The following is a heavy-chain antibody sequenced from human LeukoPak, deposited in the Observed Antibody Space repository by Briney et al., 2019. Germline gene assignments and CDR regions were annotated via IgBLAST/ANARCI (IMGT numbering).Heavy chain of an antibody. CDR2: SSGSGGNK. CDR1: GFTFNNYA. J-gene: IGHJ4*02. D-gene: IGHD3-10*01. Sequence: TWGSLRLSCAASGFTFNNYAMSWVRQAPGKGLEWVSGSSGSGGNKYYADSVKGRFTISRDNSKNTLYLQMNSLRAEDTAVYYCVKSSNPYASGSYYAVFDYWGQGTLVTVSS. CDR3: VKSSNPYASGSYYAVFDY. V-gene: IGHV3-23*01.